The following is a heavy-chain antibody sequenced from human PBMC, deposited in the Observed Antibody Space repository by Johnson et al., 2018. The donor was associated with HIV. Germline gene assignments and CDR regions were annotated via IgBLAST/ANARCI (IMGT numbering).Heavy chain of an antibody. Sequence: SLRLSCAASGFTFSDYYMSWIRQAPGKGLEWVSYISSSGSTIYYADSVKGRFTISRDNAKNSLYLQMNSLRAEDTAVYYCARAGRLGYCSGGSCYSPAFDIWGQGTMVTVS. CDR2: ISSSGSTI. J-gene: IGHJ3*02. D-gene: IGHD2-15*01. CDR1: GFTFSDYY. V-gene: IGHV3-11*04. CDR3: ARAGRLGYCSGGSCYSPAFDI.